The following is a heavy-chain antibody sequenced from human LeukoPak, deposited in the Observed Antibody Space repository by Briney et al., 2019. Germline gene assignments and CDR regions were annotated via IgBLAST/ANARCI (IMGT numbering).Heavy chain of an antibody. D-gene: IGHD3-22*01. CDR3: ARSQYYYDSSGYYQYYFDY. CDR1: GGSISSYY. V-gene: IGHV4-4*07. Sequence: SETLSLTCTVSGGSISSYYWSWIRQPAGKGLEWIGRIYTSGSTNYNPSLKSRVTMSVGTCKNQFSLKLSSVTAADTAVYYCARSQYYYDSSGYYQYYFDYWGQGTLVTVSS. CDR2: IYTSGST. J-gene: IGHJ4*02.